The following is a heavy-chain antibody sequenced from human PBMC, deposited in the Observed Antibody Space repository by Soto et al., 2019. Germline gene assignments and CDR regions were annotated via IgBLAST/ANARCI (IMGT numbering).Heavy chain of an antibody. J-gene: IGHJ5*02. V-gene: IGHV4-34*01. CDR1: GGSFSGYY. CDR3: ARVRYDFWSGYQTNWFDP. D-gene: IGHD3-3*01. CDR2: INHSGST. Sequence: ETLSLTCAVYGGSFSGYYWSWIRQPPGKGLEWIGEINHSGSTNYNPSLKSRVTISVDTSKNQFSLKLSSVTAADTAVYYCARVRYDFWSGYQTNWFDPWGQGTLVTVSS.